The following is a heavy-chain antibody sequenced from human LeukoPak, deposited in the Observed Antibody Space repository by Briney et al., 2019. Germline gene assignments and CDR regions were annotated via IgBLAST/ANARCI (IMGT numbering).Heavy chain of an antibody. CDR1: GGSIINYY. CDR3: ARHLGDNSDYSVDV. J-gene: IGHJ6*02. CDR2: IYHSGST. D-gene: IGHD3-22*01. V-gene: IGHV4-59*01. Sequence: PSETLSLTCTVSGGSIINYYWSWTRQSPGEGLEWIGYIYHSGSTNYTPSLKSRVTISVDTSKNQFSLRLSSVTAADTAVYYCARHLGDNSDYSVDVWGQGTTVTVSS.